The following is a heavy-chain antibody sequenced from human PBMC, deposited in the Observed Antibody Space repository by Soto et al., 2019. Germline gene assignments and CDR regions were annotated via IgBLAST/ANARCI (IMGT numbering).Heavy chain of an antibody. V-gene: IGHV4-59*01. J-gene: IGHJ6*02. CDR2: IYDTGISGYTPST. Sequence: QVQLQESGPRLVKPSATLSLTCTVSGGSITSSYWSWIRRPPGKGLEWIAYIYDTGISGYTPSTSYNPSLKSRFTMSVDTSKSQFSLKLTSVTAADTAVYYCARGEDAFFYYGLDVWGQGITVTVSS. CDR3: ARGEDAFFYYGLDV. CDR1: GGSITSSY.